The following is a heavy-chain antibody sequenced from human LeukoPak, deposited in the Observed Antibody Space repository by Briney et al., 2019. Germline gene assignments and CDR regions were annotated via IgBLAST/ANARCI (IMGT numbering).Heavy chain of an antibody. D-gene: IGHD3-16*01. J-gene: IGHJ4*02. Sequence: GGSLRLSCSASGFTLNSYAMHWVRQAPGKGLEYVSGISGNGGSTYYADSVKGRFTISRDNSKNTLYLQMSSLRPKDTAVYYCVKDGYDYVWGSFSYFDYWGQGTLVTVSS. CDR3: VKDGYDYVWGSFSYFDY. CDR2: ISGNGGST. CDR1: GFTLNSYA. V-gene: IGHV3-64D*09.